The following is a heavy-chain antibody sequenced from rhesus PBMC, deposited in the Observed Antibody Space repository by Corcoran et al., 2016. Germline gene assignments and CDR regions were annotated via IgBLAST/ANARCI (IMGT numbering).Heavy chain of an antibody. CDR1: GGSLSGHY. CDR2: YAARGRPT. Sequence: QVQLQESGPGLVNPSETLSLTCPVSGGSLSGHYWNWIRQPPGKGLECIGNYAARGRPTHPQPSRKGRVTLSLHTSKPQLYLKLSSVTAADTAVYDCARHRRYSNYGLDSWGQGVVVTVSS. J-gene: IGHJ6*01. D-gene: IGHD4-23*01. CDR3: ARHRRYSNYGLDS. V-gene: IGHV4S11*01.